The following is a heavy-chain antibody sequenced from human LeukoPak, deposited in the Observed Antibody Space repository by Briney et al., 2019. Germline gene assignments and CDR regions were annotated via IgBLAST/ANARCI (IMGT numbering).Heavy chain of an antibody. CDR2: INPSGGST. V-gene: IGHV1-46*01. J-gene: IGHJ4*02. CDR3: ARGRWGATYSLDY. CDR1: GYTFTGYY. Sequence: ASVKVSCGASGYTFTGYYMHWVREAPGQGLEWMGMINPSGGSTSYPQKFQGRFTMTRDTSTSTVQMELSRLRSEDTAVYYCARGRWGATYSLDYWGQGTLVTVSS. D-gene: IGHD4/OR15-4a*01.